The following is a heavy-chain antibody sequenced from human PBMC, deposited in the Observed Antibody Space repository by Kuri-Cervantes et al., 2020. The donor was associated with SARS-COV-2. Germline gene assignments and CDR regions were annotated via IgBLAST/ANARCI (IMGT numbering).Heavy chain of an antibody. V-gene: IGHV1-3*01. CDR1: GYTFTSYA. CDR3: ASDGVSRSLSLDF. J-gene: IGHJ4*02. D-gene: IGHD5/OR15-5a*01. CDR2: ISAGNGNT. Sequence: ASVKVSCKASGYTFTSYAMHWVRQAPGQRLEWMGWISAGNGNTKYSQKFRGRVTITAETSTTTAYLDLTGLKSEDTALYYCASDGVSRSLSLDFWGQGTLVTVSS.